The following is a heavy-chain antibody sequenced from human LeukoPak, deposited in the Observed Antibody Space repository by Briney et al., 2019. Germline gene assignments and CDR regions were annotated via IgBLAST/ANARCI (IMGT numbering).Heavy chain of an antibody. V-gene: IGHV3-48*03. CDR3: ARGGGYYFDY. J-gene: IGHJ4*02. CDR1: GFTFSSYE. Sequence: GGSLRLSCEASGFTFSSYEMHWVRQAPGKGLEWVSYISSSGSNIYYADSVKGRFTISRDNAKNSLYLQMNNLRAEDTAVYYCARGGGYYFDYWGQGTLVTVSS. D-gene: IGHD4-23*01. CDR2: ISSSGSNI.